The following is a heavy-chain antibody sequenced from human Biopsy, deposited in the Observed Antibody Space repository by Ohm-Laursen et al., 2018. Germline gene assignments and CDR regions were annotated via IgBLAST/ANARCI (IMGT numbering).Heavy chain of an antibody. V-gene: IGHV4-59*07. CDR1: GGSISSDY. Sequence: SDTLSLTCTVSGGSISSDYWSWIRQTPGKGLEWIGNIYYSGSNNYNPSLKSRVTISVDTSKNQFSLRLNYVTAADTAVYYCARATNSTGWPYYYFYGMDVWGQGTTVTVSS. J-gene: IGHJ6*02. D-gene: IGHD2/OR15-2a*01. CDR2: IYYSGSN. CDR3: ARATNSTGWPYYYFYGMDV.